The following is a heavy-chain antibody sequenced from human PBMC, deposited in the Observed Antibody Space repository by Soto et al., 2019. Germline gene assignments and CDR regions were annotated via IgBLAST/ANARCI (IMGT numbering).Heavy chain of an antibody. CDR1: GGSIVSSLYY. D-gene: IGHD6-19*01. J-gene: IGHJ4*02. V-gene: IGHV4-39*01. CDR3: VSHRNYIVVSGSFFDY. Sequence: PSETLSLTCTVSGGSIVSSLYYWGWVRQSPGKGLEWIESIYYSGSTHYNPSLKSRVTVSVDTSKNQFSLKLTSVTAADTAVYFCVSHRNYIVVSGSFFDYWSQGTLVTVSS. CDR2: IYYSGST.